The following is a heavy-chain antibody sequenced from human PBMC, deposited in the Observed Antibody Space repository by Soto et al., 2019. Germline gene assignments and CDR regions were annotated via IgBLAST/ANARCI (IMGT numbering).Heavy chain of an antibody. V-gene: IGHV3-21*01. CDR3: ARVVDYYDPYYYYGMDV. CDR1: GFTFSSYS. Sequence: EVQLVESGGGLVKPGGSLRLSCAASGFTFSSYSMNWVRQAPGKGLEWVSSISSSSSYIYYADSVKGRFTISRDNAKNSQYLQTHSLRAEDTAVYYCARVVDYYDPYYYYGMDVWGQVTTVTVSS. CDR2: ISSSSSYI. J-gene: IGHJ6*02. D-gene: IGHD3-22*01.